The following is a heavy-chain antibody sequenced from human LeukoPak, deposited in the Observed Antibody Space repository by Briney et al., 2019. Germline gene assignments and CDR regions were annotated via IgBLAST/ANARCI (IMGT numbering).Heavy chain of an antibody. CDR3: ARQIARGYYFDY. Sequence: ASVKVSCKASGYTFTSYDINWVRQATGQGLEWMGWMNPNSGNTGYAQEFQGRVTMTRNTSISTAYMELSSLRSEDTAVYYCARQIARGYYFDYWGQGTLVTVSS. J-gene: IGHJ4*02. V-gene: IGHV1-8*01. CDR1: GYTFTSYD. D-gene: IGHD6-13*01. CDR2: MNPNSGNT.